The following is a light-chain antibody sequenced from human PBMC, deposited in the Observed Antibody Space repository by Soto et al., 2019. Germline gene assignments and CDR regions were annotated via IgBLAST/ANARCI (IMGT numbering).Light chain of an antibody. V-gene: IGLV1-40*01. J-gene: IGLJ1*01. CDR1: SSNIRAGYD. Sequence: QSVLTQPPSVSGAPGQRVTISCTGSSSNIRAGYDVHWYQQLPGTAPKLLIYGNSNRPSGVPDRFSGSKSGTSASLAITGLQAEDEADYYCQSYDSSLSGSEVFGTG. CDR3: QSYDSSLSGSEV. CDR2: GNS.